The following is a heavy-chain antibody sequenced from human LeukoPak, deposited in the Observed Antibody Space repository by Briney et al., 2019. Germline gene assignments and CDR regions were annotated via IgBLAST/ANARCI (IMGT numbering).Heavy chain of an antibody. J-gene: IGHJ4*02. D-gene: IGHD3-9*01. CDR2: INHSGST. CDR3: ARAGGPGVLRYFDWSTGYYDY. Sequence: KTSETLSLTCAVYGGSFSGYYWSWIRQPPGKGLEWIGEINHSGSTNYNPSLKSRVTISVDTSKNQFSLKLSSVTAADTAVYYCARAGGPGVLRYFDWSTGYYDYWGQGTLVTVSS. CDR1: GGSFSGYY. V-gene: IGHV4-34*01.